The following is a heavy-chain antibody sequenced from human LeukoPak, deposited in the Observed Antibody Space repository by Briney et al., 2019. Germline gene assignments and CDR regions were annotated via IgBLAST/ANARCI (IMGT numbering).Heavy chain of an antibody. Sequence: SVKVSCKASGGTFDRYTISWVRQAPGQGLEWMGGIIPLFGTANSAQKFQGRVTVTTDESTSTVYMELSSLRSEDTAVYYCAREGGYYFDYWGQGTLVTVSS. V-gene: IGHV1-69*05. CDR3: AREGGYYFDY. J-gene: IGHJ4*02. CDR1: GGTFDRYT. CDR2: IIPLFGTA.